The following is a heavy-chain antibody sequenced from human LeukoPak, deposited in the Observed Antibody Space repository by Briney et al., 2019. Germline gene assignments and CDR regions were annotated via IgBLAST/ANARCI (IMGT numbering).Heavy chain of an antibody. D-gene: IGHD2-21*01. CDR1: GFTFSSYS. J-gene: IGHJ1*01. Sequence: GGSLRLSCAASGFTFSSYSMNWVRQAPGKGLEWVSSISSSSSYIYYADSVKDRFTISRDNAKNSLYLQMNSLRAEDTAVYYCPRAGGYYCGGDCSDKYFQHWGQGTLVTVSS. V-gene: IGHV3-21*01. CDR3: PRAGGYYCGGDCSDKYFQH. CDR2: ISSSSSYI.